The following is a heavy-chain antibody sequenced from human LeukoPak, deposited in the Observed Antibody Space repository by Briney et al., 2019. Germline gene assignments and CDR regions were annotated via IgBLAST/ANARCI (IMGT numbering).Heavy chain of an antibody. CDR3: ARRVYDYYYYMDV. D-gene: IGHD2/OR15-2a*01. J-gene: IGHJ6*03. CDR1: GASVTNGLYY. CDR2: IDHRGNT. Sequence: SETLSLTCTVSGASVTNGLYYWSWIRQTPGKGPEWIGYIDHRGNTKYNPSLQSRVFIFVDTSESQFSLRLSSVTAADTAVYYCARRVYDYYYYMDVWGSGTTVTVSS. V-gene: IGHV4-61*01.